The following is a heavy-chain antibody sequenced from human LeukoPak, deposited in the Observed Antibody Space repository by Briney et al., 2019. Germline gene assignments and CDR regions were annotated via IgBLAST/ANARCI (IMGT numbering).Heavy chain of an antibody. D-gene: IGHD1-1*01. J-gene: IGHJ4*02. CDR2: VSYDGSNK. CDR3: ARDQYGTRLD. V-gene: IGHV3-30*03. Sequence: GGSLRLSCAASGFTFSNYGMHWVRQAPGKGLEWVAVVSYDGSNKYYADSVKGRFTISRDNAKNSLSLQMNSLRAEDTAVYYCARDQYGTRLDWGPGTLVTVSS. CDR1: GFTFSNYG.